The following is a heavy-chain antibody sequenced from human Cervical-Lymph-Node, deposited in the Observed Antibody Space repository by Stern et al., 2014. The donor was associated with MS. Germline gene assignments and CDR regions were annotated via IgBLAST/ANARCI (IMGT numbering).Heavy chain of an antibody. D-gene: IGHD4-17*01. CDR2: IYWYDEN. J-gene: IGHJ3*02. CDR3: THSLHGDYYDAFDT. V-gene: IGHV2-5*01. CDR1: GFALRNSGVS. Sequence: QVTLKESGPALVKATQPLTLTCTFSGFALRNSGVSVAWIRQRQGKELEWLAVIYWYDENRYSPSLKSRLSITKDASKSQVFLTMTNIDPVDTATYYCTHSLHGDYYDAFDTWGQGTMVTVSS.